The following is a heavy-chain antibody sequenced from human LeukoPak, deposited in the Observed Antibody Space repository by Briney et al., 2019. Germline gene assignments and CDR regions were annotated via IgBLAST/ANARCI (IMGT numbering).Heavy chain of an antibody. CDR3: ARWFSSGRGFFDY. Sequence: PAGGSLRLSCAASGFTFSSYSMNWVRQAPGKGLEWVSYISGSSSIIYYADSVKGRFIISRDNAKNSLYLQMNSLRDEDTALYYCARWFSSGRGFFDYWGQGILVTVSS. CDR1: GFTFSSYS. D-gene: IGHD6-19*01. V-gene: IGHV3-48*02. J-gene: IGHJ4*02. CDR2: ISGSSSII.